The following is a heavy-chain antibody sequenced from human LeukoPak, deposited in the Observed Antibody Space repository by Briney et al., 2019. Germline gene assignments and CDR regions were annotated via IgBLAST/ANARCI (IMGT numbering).Heavy chain of an antibody. J-gene: IGHJ4*02. Sequence: ASVNVSCRASEYTFTGYYMHWGRQAPGQGLEWLGGINPNSGGTNYAQKFQGRVTMTRDTSISTAYMELSRLRSDDTAVYYCARDSFSGVAAAGTDFDYWGQGTLVTVSS. D-gene: IGHD6-13*01. CDR1: EYTFTGYY. V-gene: IGHV1-2*02. CDR3: ARDSFSGVAAAGTDFDY. CDR2: INPNSGGT.